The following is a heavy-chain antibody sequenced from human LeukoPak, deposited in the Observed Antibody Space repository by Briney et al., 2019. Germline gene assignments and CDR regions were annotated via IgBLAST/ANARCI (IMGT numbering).Heavy chain of an antibody. Sequence: GGSLRLSCGASGFTFRNFWMNWVRQAPGKGLEWVSSISSSSSYIYYADSVKGRFTISRDNAKNSLYLQMNSLRAEDTAVYYCARDPIVATPKVVGGYYYGMDVWGQGTTVTVSS. CDR1: GFTFRNFW. V-gene: IGHV3-21*01. CDR3: ARDPIVATPKVVGGYYYGMDV. D-gene: IGHD5-12*01. CDR2: ISSSSSYI. J-gene: IGHJ6*02.